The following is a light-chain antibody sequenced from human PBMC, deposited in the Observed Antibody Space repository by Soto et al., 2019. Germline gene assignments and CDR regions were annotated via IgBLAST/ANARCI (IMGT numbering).Light chain of an antibody. CDR1: QSVSSSY. CDR3: QQYGSSPLT. Sequence: EIVLTPSPGTLSLSPVERATLSCRASQSVSSSYLAWYQQKPGQAPRLLIYGASSRATGIPDRFSGSGSGTEFTLTISSLQSEDFAVYYCQQYGSSPLTCGGGTKVDIK. CDR2: GAS. J-gene: IGKJ4*01. V-gene: IGKV3-20*01.